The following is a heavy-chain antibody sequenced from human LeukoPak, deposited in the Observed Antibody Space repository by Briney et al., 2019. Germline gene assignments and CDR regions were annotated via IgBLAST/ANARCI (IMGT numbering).Heavy chain of an antibody. CDR1: GFTFSSYG. J-gene: IGHJ6*03. CDR3: ARRAPGYYMDV. V-gene: IGHV3-23*01. Sequence: GGSLRLSCAASGFTFSSYGMSWVRQAPRKGLEWVSAISGGGDITYYADSVKGRFTISRDNSKNTLYLQMNSLRAEDTAVYYCARRAPGYYMDVWGKGTTVTVSS. CDR2: ISGGGDIT.